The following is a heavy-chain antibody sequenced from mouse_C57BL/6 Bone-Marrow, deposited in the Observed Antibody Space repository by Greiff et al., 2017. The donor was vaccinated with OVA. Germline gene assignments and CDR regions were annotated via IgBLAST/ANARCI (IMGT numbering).Heavy chain of an antibody. CDR2: ISNVGGST. CDR1: GFTFSDYY. Sequence: EVKLVESGGGLVQPGGSLKLSCAASGFTFSDYYMYWVRQTPEKRLEWVAYISNVGGSTYYPDTVKGRFTISRENAKNTLYRQMSRMKSEDTAMYYCARHAVYGSSYVGAMDYWGQGTSVTVSS. V-gene: IGHV5-12*01. J-gene: IGHJ4*01. CDR3: ARHAVYGSSYVGAMDY. D-gene: IGHD1-1*01.